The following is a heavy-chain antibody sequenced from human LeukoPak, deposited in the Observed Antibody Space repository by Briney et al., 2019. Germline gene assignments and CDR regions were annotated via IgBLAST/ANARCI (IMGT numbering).Heavy chain of an antibody. J-gene: IGHJ6*03. CDR2: INPNSGGT. V-gene: IGHV1/OR15-1*02. Sequence: ASVKVSCKASGYIFTDYYMHWVRQAPGQELGWMGRINPNSGGTNYAQKFQGRVTMTRDTSISTAYTELSRLRSDDTAVYYCAREAYASGSFRTDYYYMDVWGKGTTVTISS. CDR3: AREAYASGSFRTDYYYMDV. CDR1: GYIFTDYY. D-gene: IGHD3-10*01.